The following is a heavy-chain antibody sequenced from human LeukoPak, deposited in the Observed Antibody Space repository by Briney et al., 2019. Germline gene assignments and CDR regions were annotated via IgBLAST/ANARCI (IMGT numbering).Heavy chain of an antibody. J-gene: IGHJ4*02. CDR2: ISSSSSYT. CDR3: ARAPRKRYCSSTSCYGTFDY. CDR1: GFTFSDYY. D-gene: IGHD2-2*01. Sequence: PGGSLRLSCAASGFTFSDYYMSWIRQAPGKGLEWVSYISSSSSYTNYADSVKGRFTISRDNAKNSLYLQMNSLRAEGTAVYYCARAPRKRYCSSTSCYGTFDYWGQGTLVTVSS. V-gene: IGHV3-11*06.